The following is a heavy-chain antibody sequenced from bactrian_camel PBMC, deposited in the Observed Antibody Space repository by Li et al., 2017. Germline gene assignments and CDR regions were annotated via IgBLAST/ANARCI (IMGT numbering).Heavy chain of an antibody. CDR3: AHERGGGCYFSHYLLSAY. D-gene: IGHD4*01. V-gene: IGHV3S55*01. J-gene: IGHJ4*01. CDR1: GYTVTAYC. CDR2: IVGTKIT. Sequence: HVQLVESGGGSVQAGGSLTLSCLASGYTVTAYCMGWFRQAPGKEREGVGTIVGTKITSYADSVKGRFNISKDDAKNTLYLQMDSLKPEDTAMYYCAHERGGGCYFSHYLLSAYWGQGTQVTVS.